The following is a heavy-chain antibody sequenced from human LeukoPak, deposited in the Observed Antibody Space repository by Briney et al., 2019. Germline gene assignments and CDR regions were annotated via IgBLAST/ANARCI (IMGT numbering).Heavy chain of an antibody. CDR2: IYPGDSDT. CDR1: GYTFTNFW. D-gene: IGHD2-2*01. J-gene: IGHJ4*02. CDR3: AKGFCSSTSCYTDFDY. Sequence: GESLKISCKASGYTFTNFWIGWGRQVPGKGLEWVGIIYPGDSDTRYSPSFQGQVTISADKSINTAYLQRNFLKASDTAIYYCAKGFCSSTSCYTDFDYWGQGTLVTVSS. V-gene: IGHV5-51*01.